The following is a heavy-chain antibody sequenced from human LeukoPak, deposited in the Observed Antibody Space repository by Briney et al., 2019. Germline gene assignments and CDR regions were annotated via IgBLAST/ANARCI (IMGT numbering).Heavy chain of an antibody. CDR1: GFTFSSYA. V-gene: IGHV3-23*01. CDR2: ISGSGGST. J-gene: IGHJ4*02. Sequence: GGSLRLSCAASGFTFSSYAMSWVRQAPGKGLEWVSAISGSGGSTYYADSVKGRFTISRDNSKNTLYLQMNSLRAEDTAVYYCAKPLRRSGYYTYYFDYWGQGTLVTVSS. D-gene: IGHD3-22*01. CDR3: AKPLRRSGYYTYYFDY.